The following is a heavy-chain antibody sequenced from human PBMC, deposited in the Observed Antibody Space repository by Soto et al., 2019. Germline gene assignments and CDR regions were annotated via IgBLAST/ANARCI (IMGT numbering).Heavy chain of an antibody. D-gene: IGHD3-10*01. J-gene: IGHJ4*02. CDR2: IPYDGINK. V-gene: IGHV3-30*09. Sequence: GGSLRLSCAASGFTFSTYAMHWVRQAPGKGLEWVAFIPYDGINKYNADSVKGRFAISRDNSKNTLFLQMNSLRAEDTAVYYCARARYGSGSYYYFDYRGQGTLVTVSS. CDR3: ARARYGSGSYYYFDY. CDR1: GFTFSTYA.